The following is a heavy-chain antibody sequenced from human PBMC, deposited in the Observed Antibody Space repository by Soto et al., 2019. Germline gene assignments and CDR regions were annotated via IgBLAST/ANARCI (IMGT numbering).Heavy chain of an antibody. Sequence: SETLSLTCTVSGCSISSYYWSWIRQPPGKGLEWIGYIYYSGSTNYNPSLKSRVTISVDRSKNQFSLKLSSVTAADTAVYYCATSFRFNFAFWGPGILVTVSS. CDR2: IYYSGST. J-gene: IGHJ4*02. D-gene: IGHD2-2*01. V-gene: IGHV4-59*12. CDR3: ATSFRFNFAF. CDR1: GCSISSYY.